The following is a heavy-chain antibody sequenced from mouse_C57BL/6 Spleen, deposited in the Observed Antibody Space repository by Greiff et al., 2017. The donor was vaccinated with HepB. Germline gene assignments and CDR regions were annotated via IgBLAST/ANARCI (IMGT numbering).Heavy chain of an antibody. D-gene: IGHD1-1*01. J-gene: IGHJ1*03. CDR3: ARDIYYYGSSPRYFDV. CDR2: IDPSDSYT. Sequence: QVQLQQPGAELVMPGASVKLSCKASGYTFTSYWMHWVKQRPGQGLEWIGEIDPSDSYTNYNQKFKGKSTLTVDKSSSTAYMQLSSLTSEDSAVYYCARDIYYYGSSPRYFDVWGTGTTVTVSS. CDR1: GYTFTSYW. V-gene: IGHV1-69*01.